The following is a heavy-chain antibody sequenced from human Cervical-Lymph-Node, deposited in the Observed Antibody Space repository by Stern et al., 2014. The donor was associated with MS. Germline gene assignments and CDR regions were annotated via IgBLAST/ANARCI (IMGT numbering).Heavy chain of an antibody. Sequence: VQLVESGPGLVKPSETVSLTCAVSGGSVSSKYWNWIRQPPGKGLEWIGYIYSDGSTNYNPSLKSRVVISLDTSTNQFSLSLTSVTAADTAVYYCARVTGRGTRQNWFDSWGQGTLVTVSS. D-gene: IGHD1-26*01. CDR2: IYSDGST. CDR3: ARVTGRGTRQNWFDS. CDR1: GGSVSSKY. V-gene: IGHV4-59*02. J-gene: IGHJ5*01.